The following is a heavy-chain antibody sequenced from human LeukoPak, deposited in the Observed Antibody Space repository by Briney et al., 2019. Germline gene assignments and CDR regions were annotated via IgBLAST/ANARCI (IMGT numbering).Heavy chain of an antibody. CDR2: IFYTGST. CDR3: ARGSNWFDP. J-gene: IGHJ5*02. Sequence: SETLSLTCTVSGGSIGSYYWSWIRQPPGKGQEWIGYIFYTGSTNYNPSLNSRVTISVDTLKNQFSLRLNSVTAADTAVYYCARGSNWFDPWGQGTLVTVSS. CDR1: GGSIGSYY. V-gene: IGHV4-59*01.